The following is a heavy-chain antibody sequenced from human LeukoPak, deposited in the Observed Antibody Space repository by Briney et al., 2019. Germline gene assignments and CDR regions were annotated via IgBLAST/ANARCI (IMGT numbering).Heavy chain of an antibody. CDR1: GYTFTNSY. V-gene: IGHV1-46*01. D-gene: IGHD5-24*01. CDR3: ARIRDGYNDAYDL. Sequence: ASVKVSCKASGYTFTNSYIHWVRQAPGQVLEWMGLINPAGGNTNYAQTFQGRVTLTRDTSTSTAYMELSSLRSEDTAIYYCARIRDGYNDAYDLWGQGTVVTVPS. CDR2: INPAGGNT. J-gene: IGHJ3*01.